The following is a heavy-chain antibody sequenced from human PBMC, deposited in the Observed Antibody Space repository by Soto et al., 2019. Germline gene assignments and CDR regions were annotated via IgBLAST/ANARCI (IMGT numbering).Heavy chain of an antibody. V-gene: IGHV3-23*01. CDR1: VFTFSTYA. CDR3: ATNFAILPFQY. CDR2: ITGSGGST. D-gene: IGHD2-15*01. J-gene: IGHJ4*02. Sequence: PGGSLRLSCAASVFTFSTYAMNWVRQAPRKGLEWVSTITGSGGSTNYADSVKGQFTISRDNSKSTLYLQMNSLRAEDTAIYYCATNFAILPFQYWGQGTLVTVSS.